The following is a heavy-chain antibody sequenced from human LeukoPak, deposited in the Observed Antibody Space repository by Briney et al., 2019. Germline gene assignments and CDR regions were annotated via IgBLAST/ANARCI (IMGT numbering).Heavy chain of an antibody. CDR1: GFTFSSYA. D-gene: IGHD1-14*01. CDR3: ARDPATTQPYYYYGMDV. CDR2: ISYDGSNK. J-gene: IGHJ6*02. Sequence: GRSLRLSCAASGFTFSSYAMHWVRQAPGKGLEWVAVISYDGSNKYYADSVKGRFTISRDNSKNTLYLQMNSLRAEDTAVYYCARDPATTQPYYYYGMDVWGQGTTVTVSS. V-gene: IGHV3-30-3*01.